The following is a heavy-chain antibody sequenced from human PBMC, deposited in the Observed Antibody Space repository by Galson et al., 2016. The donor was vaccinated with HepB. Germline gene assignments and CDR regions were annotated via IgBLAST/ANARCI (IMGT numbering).Heavy chain of an antibody. CDR1: GFSFSTYG. CDR2: IRGSGGVT. V-gene: IGHV3-23*01. J-gene: IGHJ4*01. D-gene: IGHD2-2*01. Sequence: SLRLSCAVSGFSFSTYGMSWVRQAPGKGLEWISAIRGSGGVTHYADSVRGRFTISRDHSKRTLFLHMSSLTVEDTAVYYCAKDILEVPAALPFDSWGHGTLVIVSS. CDR3: AKDILEVPAALPFDS.